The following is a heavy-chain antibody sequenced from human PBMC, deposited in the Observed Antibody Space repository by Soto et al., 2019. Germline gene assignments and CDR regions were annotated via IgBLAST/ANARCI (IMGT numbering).Heavy chain of an antibody. CDR1: GGSIISSNW. J-gene: IGHJ6*02. D-gene: IGHD4-17*01. V-gene: IGHV4-4*01. CDR3: ASSEMTTVAFYGMDV. CDR2: IYHSGST. Sequence: QVQLQESGPGLVKPSGTLSLTCAVSGGSIISSNWWSWVRQPPGKGLEWIGEIYHSGSTNYNPSLKSRLTISVDKSNNQFSLKLSSVTAADTAVHCCASSEMTTVAFYGMDVWGQGTTVTVSS.